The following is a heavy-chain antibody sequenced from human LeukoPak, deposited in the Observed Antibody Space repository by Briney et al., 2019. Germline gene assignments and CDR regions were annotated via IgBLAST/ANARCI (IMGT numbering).Heavy chain of an antibody. D-gene: IGHD1-26*01. Sequence: SETLSLTCAVYGGSFSGYYWSWIRQPPGKGLEWIGEINHSGGTNCNPSLKSRVTISVDTSKNRFSLKLTSVTAADMAVYYCAREAYSGSSYVNYWGQGTLVTVSS. CDR2: INHSGGT. J-gene: IGHJ4*02. CDR1: GGSFSGYY. V-gene: IGHV4-34*01. CDR3: AREAYSGSSYVNY.